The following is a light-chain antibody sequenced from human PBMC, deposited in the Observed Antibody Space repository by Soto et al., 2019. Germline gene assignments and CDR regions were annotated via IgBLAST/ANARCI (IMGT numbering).Light chain of an antibody. J-gene: IGKJ5*01. Sequence: EIVLTQSPGTLSLSPGERATLSCRASQSLSSNLAWYQQKPGQAPRLLIYGASTRATGIPARFSGSGSGTEFTLTISRLEPEDFAVYYCQQRSNWPPIITFGQGTRLEIK. CDR1: QSLSSN. CDR2: GAS. V-gene: IGKV3-11*01. CDR3: QQRSNWPPIIT.